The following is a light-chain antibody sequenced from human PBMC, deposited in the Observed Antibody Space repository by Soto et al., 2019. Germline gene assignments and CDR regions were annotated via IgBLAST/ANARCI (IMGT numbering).Light chain of an antibody. CDR3: QQYHNWPIT. J-gene: IGKJ4*01. CDR2: SAS. Sequence: EIVMTQSPATLSVSPGETASLSCRDSQSLTSDLAWYQQKPGQAPRLLIYSASTRATGIPARFSGSVSGTEFTLTISSLQSEDFANYFCQQYHNWPITFGGGTKVDIK. V-gene: IGKV3D-15*01. CDR1: QSLTSD.